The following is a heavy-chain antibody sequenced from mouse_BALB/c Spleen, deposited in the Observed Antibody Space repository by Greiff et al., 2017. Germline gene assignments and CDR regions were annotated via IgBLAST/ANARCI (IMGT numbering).Heavy chain of an antibody. CDR2: INSNGGST. Sequence: DVKLVESGGGLVKLGGSLKLSCAASGFTFSSYYMSWVRQTPEKRLELVAAINSNGGSTYYPDTVKGRFTISRDNAKNTLYLQMSSLKSEDTALYYCARHGEYGNYDYAMDYWGQGTSVTVSS. D-gene: IGHD2-10*02. CDR3: ARHGEYGNYDYAMDY. J-gene: IGHJ4*01. CDR1: GFTFSSYY. V-gene: IGHV5-6-2*01.